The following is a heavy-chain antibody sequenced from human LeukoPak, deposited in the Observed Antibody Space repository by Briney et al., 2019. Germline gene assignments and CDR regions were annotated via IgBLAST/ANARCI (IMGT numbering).Heavy chain of an antibody. V-gene: IGHV3-30*18. D-gene: IGHD3-10*01. J-gene: IGHJ4*02. CDR3: AKDPYYYSSGSNGPDY. CDR2: ISYDGSNK. Sequence: GVSLRLSCAASGFTFSSYGMHWVRQAPGKGLEWVAVISYDGSNKYYADSVKGRFTISRDNSKNTLYLQMNSLRAEDTAVYYCAKDPYYYSSGSNGPDYWGQGTLVTVS. CDR1: GFTFSSYG.